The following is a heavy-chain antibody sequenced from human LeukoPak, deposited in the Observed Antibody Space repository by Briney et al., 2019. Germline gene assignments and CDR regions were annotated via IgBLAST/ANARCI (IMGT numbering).Heavy chain of an antibody. J-gene: IGHJ6*04. Sequence: GGSLRLSCAASGFTVSSNYMSWVRQAAGKGLEWVANIKQDGSEKYYVDSVKGRFTISRDNAKNSLYLQMSSLRAEDTAVYYCAELGITMIGGVWGKGTTVTISS. CDR1: GFTVSSNY. V-gene: IGHV3-7*01. D-gene: IGHD3-10*02. CDR2: IKQDGSEK. CDR3: AELGITMIGGV.